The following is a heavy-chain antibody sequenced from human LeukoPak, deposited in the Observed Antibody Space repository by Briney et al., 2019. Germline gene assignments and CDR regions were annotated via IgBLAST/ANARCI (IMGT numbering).Heavy chain of an antibody. CDR2: IHRSGST. CDR3: ARGIPHYCSSTTCPNDY. Sequence: PSETLSLTCAVYGGSFSGYSWSWIRQPPGKGLEWIGEIHRSGSTNYHPSLKGRVTISVDTSKNQFSLKLSSVTAADTAVYYCARGIPHYCSSTTCPNDYWGQGTLVTVSS. D-gene: IGHD2-2*01. J-gene: IGHJ4*02. V-gene: IGHV4-34*01. CDR1: GGSFSGYS.